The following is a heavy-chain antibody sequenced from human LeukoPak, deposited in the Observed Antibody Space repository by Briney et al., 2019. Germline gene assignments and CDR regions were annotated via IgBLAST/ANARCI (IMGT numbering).Heavy chain of an antibody. V-gene: IGHV3-64*01. Sequence: PPGGSLRLSCAASGFTFSSYTMRWVRQAPGKGLEYVSAISSNGGSTYYANSVKGRFTISRDNSKNTLYLQMGSLRAEDMAVYYCARWRHSSGYYYDDWGQGTLVTVSS. D-gene: IGHD3-22*01. J-gene: IGHJ4*02. CDR1: GFTFSSYT. CDR3: ARWRHSSGYYYDD. CDR2: ISSNGGST.